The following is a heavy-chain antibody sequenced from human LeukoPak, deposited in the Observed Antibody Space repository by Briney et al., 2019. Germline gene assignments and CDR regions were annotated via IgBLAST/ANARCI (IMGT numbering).Heavy chain of an antibody. CDR3: ARVGYNEYYGMDV. Sequence: GGSLRLSCAASGFTVSSNYMSWVRQAPGKGLEWVSVIYSGGSTYYADSVKGRFTISRDNSKNTLYLQMNSLRAEDTAVYYCARVGYNEYYGMDVWGQGTTVTVSS. CDR2: IYSGGST. J-gene: IGHJ6*02. D-gene: IGHD5-24*01. CDR1: GFTVSSNY. V-gene: IGHV3-53*01.